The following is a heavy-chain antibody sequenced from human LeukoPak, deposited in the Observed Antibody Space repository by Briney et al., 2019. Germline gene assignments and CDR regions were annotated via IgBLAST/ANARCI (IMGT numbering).Heavy chain of an antibody. CDR2: IYPGDSDT. D-gene: IGHD3-22*01. Sequence: GESLKISCKGSGYSFTSYWIGWGRQMPGKGLEWVGIIYPGDSDTRQSPSLQGPVTISADKSISTAYLQWSSLKASDTAMYYCARLDGYYDSSGYYPRGAFDIWGQGTMVTVSS. V-gene: IGHV5-51*01. J-gene: IGHJ3*02. CDR3: ARLDGYYDSSGYYPRGAFDI. CDR1: GYSFTSYW.